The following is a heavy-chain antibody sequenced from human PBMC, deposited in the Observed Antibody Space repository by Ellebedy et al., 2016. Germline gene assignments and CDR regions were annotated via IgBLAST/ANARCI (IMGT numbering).Heavy chain of an antibody. CDR1: GFIFSHYS. D-gene: IGHD3-16*01. CDR3: ARGQDYAFDH. J-gene: IGHJ4*02. V-gene: IGHV3-48*02. CDR2: ITGSSGTR. Sequence: GGSLRLXXAASGFIFSHYSMNWVRQAPGKGLEWISHITGSSGTRIYVDSVMGRYIISRDNAKNSLFLQMNSLRDEDTAVYYCARGQDYAFDHWGQGALVTVSS.